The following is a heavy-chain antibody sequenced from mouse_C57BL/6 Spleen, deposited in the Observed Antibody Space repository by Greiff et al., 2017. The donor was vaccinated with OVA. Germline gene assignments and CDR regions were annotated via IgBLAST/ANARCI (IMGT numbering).Heavy chain of an antibody. CDR2: IYWDDDK. D-gene: IGHD2-4*01. V-gene: IGHV8-12*01. J-gene: IGHJ4*01. Sequence: QVTLKVCGPGILQSSQTLSLTCSFSGFSLSTSGMGVSWIRQPSGKGLEWLAHIYWDDDKRYHPSLKSRLTISKDTSRNQVFLKITSVDTADTATYYCARSYYDYDSGAMDYWGQGTSVTVSS. CDR1: GFSLSTSGMG. CDR3: ARSYYDYDSGAMDY.